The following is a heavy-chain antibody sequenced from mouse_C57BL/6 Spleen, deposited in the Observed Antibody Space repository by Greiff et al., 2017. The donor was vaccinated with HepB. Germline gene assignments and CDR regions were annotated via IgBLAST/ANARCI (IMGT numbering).Heavy chain of an antibody. J-gene: IGHJ2*01. V-gene: IGHV3-6*01. Sequence: EVKLQESGPGLVKPSQSLSLTCSVTGYSITSGYYWNWIRQFPGNKLEWMGYISYDGINNYNPSLKNRISITRDTSKNQFFLKLNSVTTEDTATYYCAREYYYGSPDYWGQGTTLTVSS. D-gene: IGHD1-1*01. CDR1: GYSITSGYY. CDR2: ISYDGIN. CDR3: AREYYYGSPDY.